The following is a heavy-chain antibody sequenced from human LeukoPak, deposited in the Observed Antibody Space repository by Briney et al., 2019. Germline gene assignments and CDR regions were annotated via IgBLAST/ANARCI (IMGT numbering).Heavy chain of an antibody. CDR1: GFTFSSYS. CDR3: ARNSDREAVLFDY. Sequence: GGSLRLSCAASGFTFSSYSMNWVRQAPGKGLEWVSSISRSSSYIYYADSVKGRFAISRDNSKNTRYLQMNSLTAEDTAVYYCARNSDREAVLFDYWGQGPLVTVSS. V-gene: IGHV3-21*01. J-gene: IGHJ4*02. D-gene: IGHD3-16*02. CDR2: ISRSSSYI.